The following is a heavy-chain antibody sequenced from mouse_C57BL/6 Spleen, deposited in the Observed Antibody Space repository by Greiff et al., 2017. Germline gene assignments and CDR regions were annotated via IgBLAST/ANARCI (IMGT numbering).Heavy chain of an antibody. Sequence: VQLQESGAELARPGASVKMSCKASGYTFTSYTMHWVKQRPGQGLEWIGYINPSSGYTKYNQKFKDKATLTADKSSSTAYMQLSSLTSEDSAVYYCARAETMEGHYYAMDYWGQGTSVTVSS. J-gene: IGHJ4*01. V-gene: IGHV1-4*01. CDR2: INPSSGYT. D-gene: IGHD2-3*01. CDR3: ARAETMEGHYYAMDY. CDR1: GYTFTSYT.